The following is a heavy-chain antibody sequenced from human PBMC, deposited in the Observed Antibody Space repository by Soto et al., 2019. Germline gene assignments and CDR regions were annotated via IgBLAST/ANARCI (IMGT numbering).Heavy chain of an antibody. Sequence: QVLLVQSGAEVKKPGSSVKVSCKASGGTFSSYTLTWLRQAPGQGPEWMGRIIPALDIEDYAQKFQGRVTITADTSTSPAYMELRSLRSDDTAVYYCAAVAGTSAFVGYFEYWGQGTLVTVAS. CDR2: IIPALDIE. D-gene: IGHD6-19*01. CDR1: GGTFSSYT. V-gene: IGHV1-69*02. J-gene: IGHJ4*02. CDR3: AAVAGTSAFVGYFEY.